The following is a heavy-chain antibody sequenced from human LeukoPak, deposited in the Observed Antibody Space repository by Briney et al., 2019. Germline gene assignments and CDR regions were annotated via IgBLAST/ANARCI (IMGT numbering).Heavy chain of an antibody. V-gene: IGHV3-30-3*01. CDR2: ISYDRSNK. J-gene: IGHJ6*02. Sequence: GRSLRLSCAASGFTFSSFAMHWVRQAPGKGLEWVAVISYDRSNKYYADSVKGRFTISRDNSKNTLYLQMNSLRAEDTAVYYCARAAGDSTHGYCSGGSCYSRYYYGMDVWGQGTTVTVSS. CDR3: ARAAGDSTHGYCSGGSCYSRYYYGMDV. CDR1: GFTFSSFA. D-gene: IGHD2-15*01.